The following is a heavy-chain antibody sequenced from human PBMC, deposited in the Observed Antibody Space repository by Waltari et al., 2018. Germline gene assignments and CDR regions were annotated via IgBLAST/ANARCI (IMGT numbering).Heavy chain of an antibody. CDR2: IYTSGST. J-gene: IGHJ4*02. CDR3: ARGAAGQGDY. Sequence: QVQLQESGPGLAKPSQTLSLTCTVAGGSISSGNYYWSWIRQPAGKGLEWIGRIYTSGSTNYNPSLKSRVTISVDTSKNQFSLKLSSVTAADTAVYYCARGAAGQGDYWGQGTLVTVSS. D-gene: IGHD6-13*01. CDR1: GGSISSGNYY. V-gene: IGHV4-61*02.